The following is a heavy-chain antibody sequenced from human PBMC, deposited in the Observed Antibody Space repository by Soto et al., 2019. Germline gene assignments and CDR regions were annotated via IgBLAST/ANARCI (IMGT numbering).Heavy chain of an antibody. CDR2: IYSGGST. Sequence: PGGSLRLSCAASGFTVSSNYMSWVRQAPGKGLEWVSVIYSGGSTFYADSVKGRFAISRDNSRNTLYLQMNSLRAEDTAVYYCARRYSSSWCMDVWGIATTVTVSS. J-gene: IGHJ6*03. D-gene: IGHD6-13*01. V-gene: IGHV3-66*04. CDR3: ARRYSSSWCMDV. CDR1: GFTVSSNY.